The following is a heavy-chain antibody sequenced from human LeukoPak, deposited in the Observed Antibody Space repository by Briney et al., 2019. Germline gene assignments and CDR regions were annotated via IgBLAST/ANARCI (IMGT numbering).Heavy chain of an antibody. CDR1: GYTFTSYG. CDR2: ISAYNGDT. D-gene: IGHD6-13*01. J-gene: IGHJ6*02. CDR3: AGEAASSWYPNGLYYYFYGKGV. V-gene: IGHV1-18*01. Sequence: GSSETVSCKESGYTFTSYGIGWVRQAPGQGYEWMGWISAYNGDTNFAQRQQGRVTVCTDASTRRAYMELSSLRSEDTGVYYWAGEAASSWYPNGLYYYFYGKGVWGHGT.